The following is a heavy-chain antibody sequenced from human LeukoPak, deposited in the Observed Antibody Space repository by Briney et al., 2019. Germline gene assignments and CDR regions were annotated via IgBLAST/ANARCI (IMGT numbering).Heavy chain of an antibody. J-gene: IGHJ3*02. V-gene: IGHV3-21*01. CDR3: ARDLAWDAFDI. CDR2: IHSSSGSI. CDR1: GLNFTNYN. Sequence: RSGGSLRLSCAASGLNFTNYNTNWVRQAPGKGLEWVSSIHSSSGSIYYADSLKGRFTISRDNAKNSLYLQMNSLRAEDTAVYYCARDLAWDAFDIWGQGTMVTVSS.